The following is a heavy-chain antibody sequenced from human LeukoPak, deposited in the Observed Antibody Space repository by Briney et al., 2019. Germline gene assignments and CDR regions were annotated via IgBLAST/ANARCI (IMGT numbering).Heavy chain of an antibody. J-gene: IGHJ4*02. CDR3: ARGEKSWINGFDL. D-gene: IGHD2-8*01. V-gene: IGHV3-74*01. CDR2: INSDGSGT. CDR1: GFTFSSHW. Sequence: GGSLRLSCAASGFTFSSHWMHWVRQAPGKGLVWVSRINSDGSGTIYADSVKGRFTISRDKAKNTLDLKMNSLRAEDTAVYYCARGEKSWINGFDLWGQGTLVTVSS.